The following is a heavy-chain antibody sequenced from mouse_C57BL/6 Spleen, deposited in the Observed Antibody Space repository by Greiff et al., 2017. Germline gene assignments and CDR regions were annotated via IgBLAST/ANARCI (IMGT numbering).Heavy chain of an antibody. D-gene: IGHD2-14*01. CDR2: IHPNSGST. V-gene: IGHV1-64*01. CDR1: GYTFTSYW. Sequence: QVQLQQPGAELVKPGASVKLSCKASGYTFTSYWMHWVKQRPGQGLEWIGMIHPNSGSTNYNEKFKSKATLTVDKSSSTAYMQLSSLTSEDSAVYYCAREEGKDIGVRLAYWGQGTTLTVSS. CDR3: AREEGKDIGVRLAY. J-gene: IGHJ2*01.